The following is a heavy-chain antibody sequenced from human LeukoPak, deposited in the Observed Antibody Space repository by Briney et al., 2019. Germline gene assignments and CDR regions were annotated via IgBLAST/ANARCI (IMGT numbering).Heavy chain of an antibody. J-gene: IGHJ5*02. CDR3: ALTTVVTPWFDP. V-gene: IGHV4-59*01. CDR2: IYYSGST. Sequence: SETLSLTCTVSGGSTSSYYWNWIRQPPGKGLEWIGNIYYSGSTNYNPSLKSRVTISVDTSKNQFSLKLTSVTEADTAVYYCALTTVVTPWFDPWGQGTLVTVSS. CDR1: GGSTSSYY. D-gene: IGHD4-23*01.